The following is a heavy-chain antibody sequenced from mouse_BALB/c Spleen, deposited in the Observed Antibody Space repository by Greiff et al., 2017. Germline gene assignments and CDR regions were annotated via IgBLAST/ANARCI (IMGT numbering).Heavy chain of an antibody. V-gene: IGHV2-2*02. Sequence: VQLVESGPGLVQPSQSLSITCTASGFSLTSYGVHWVRQSPGKGLEWLGVIWSGGSTDYNAAFISRLSISKDNSKSQVFFKMNSLQANDTAIYYCARAYGYDGYAMDYWGQGTSVTVSS. CDR1: GFSLTSYG. CDR2: IWSGGST. CDR3: ARAYGYDGYAMDY. J-gene: IGHJ4*01. D-gene: IGHD2-2*01.